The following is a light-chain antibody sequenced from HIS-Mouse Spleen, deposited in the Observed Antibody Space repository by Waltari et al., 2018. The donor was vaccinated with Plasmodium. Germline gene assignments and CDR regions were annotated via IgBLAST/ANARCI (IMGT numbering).Light chain of an antibody. J-gene: IGKJ4*01. CDR2: GAS. CDR3: QQYNNWPLT. CDR1: QSVSSN. V-gene: IGKV3-15*01. Sequence: EIVMTQSPATLSVSPGERATLSCRASQSVSSNLAWYQQKPGQAPRLLIYGASTRAIGIPARFSGSGSGTEFTLTISSMQSEDFAVYYCQQYNNWPLTFGGGTKVEIK.